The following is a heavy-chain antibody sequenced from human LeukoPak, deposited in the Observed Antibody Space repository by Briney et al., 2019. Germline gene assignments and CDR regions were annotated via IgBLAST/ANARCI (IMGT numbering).Heavy chain of an antibody. CDR3: VRDGDDFNFDY. Sequence: GGSLRLSCAASGCTFRSHWMHWVRQAPGKGLVWVSRVKADGSFTNYAYSVYGRFTIYRDNAKNTLSLHMHSLRVEDTAVYYCVRDGDDFNFDYWGQGRLVTVSS. D-gene: IGHD5-24*01. CDR2: VKADGSFT. V-gene: IGHV3-74*01. CDR1: GCTFRSHW. J-gene: IGHJ4*02.